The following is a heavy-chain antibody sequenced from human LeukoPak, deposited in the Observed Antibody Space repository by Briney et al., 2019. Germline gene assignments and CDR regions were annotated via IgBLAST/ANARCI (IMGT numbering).Heavy chain of an antibody. J-gene: IGHJ4*02. CDR3: ARELPPLVKYSFDY. V-gene: IGHV3-33*08. D-gene: IGHD1-26*01. Sequence: GGSLRLSCTASGFTLSSFGMHWVRQAPGKGLEWVAVIWSGGSNRFYADSVTGRFTISRDNSKNTLYLQMNSLRAEDTALYYCARELPPLVKYSFDYWGQGTLVTVSS. CDR2: IWSGGSNR. CDR1: GFTLSSFG.